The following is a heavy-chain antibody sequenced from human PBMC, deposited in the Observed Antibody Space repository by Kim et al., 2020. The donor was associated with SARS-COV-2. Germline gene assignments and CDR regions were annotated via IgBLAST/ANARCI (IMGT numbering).Heavy chain of an antibody. V-gene: IGHV1-2*02. CDR3: ARDGQSMLARLSPGLYYYGLDV. Sequence: ASVKVSCKASGYTFTGYYIHWVRQAPGQGLEWMGWINPNSGGTNFAQRFQGRVTMTRDTSITTAYMELTRLKSDDTAIYYCARDGQSMLARLSPGLYYYGLDVGGQGTTVTVSS. CDR1: GYTFTGYY. J-gene: IGHJ6*01. D-gene: IGHD3-3*01. CDR2: INPNSGGT.